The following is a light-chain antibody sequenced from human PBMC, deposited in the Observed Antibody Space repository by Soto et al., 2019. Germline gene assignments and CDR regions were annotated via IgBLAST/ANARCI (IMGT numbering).Light chain of an antibody. J-gene: IGKJ4*01. V-gene: IGKV3-11*01. CDR2: DAS. CDR1: QSVGIY. CDR3: QHRYSWPLT. Sequence: EVVLTQSPATLSLSPGERATLSCRASQSVGIYLAWYQHRPGQAPRLLIYDASNRATGIPARFSGSGSGTDFTLPIRSLEPEDFAVYYCQHRYSWPLTFGGGTRVEIK.